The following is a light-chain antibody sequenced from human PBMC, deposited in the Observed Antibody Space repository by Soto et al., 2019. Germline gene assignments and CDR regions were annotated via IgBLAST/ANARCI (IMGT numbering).Light chain of an antibody. J-gene: IGKJ4*01. Sequence: DIVMTQSPLSLPVTPGDPASISCRSSQSLLHSNGYNYLDWYLQKPGQSPQLLIYLGSNRASGVPDRFSGSGSGTDFTLKISRVEAEDVGVYYCMQALQTPKLTFGGGTKVEIK. CDR2: LGS. CDR3: MQALQTPKLT. V-gene: IGKV2-28*01. CDR1: QSLLHSNGYNY.